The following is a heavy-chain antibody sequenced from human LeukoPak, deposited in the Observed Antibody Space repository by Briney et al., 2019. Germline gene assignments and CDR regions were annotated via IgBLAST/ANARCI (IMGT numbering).Heavy chain of an antibody. Sequence: GGSLRLSCAASGFTFSTYAMNWVRQAPGKGLEWVSSTSGSGGSTYYANSVKGRFTISRDNAKNSLDLQMNSLRAEDTAVYYCARWDDLFLIDFWGQGTLVTVSS. CDR2: TSGSGGST. J-gene: IGHJ4*02. CDR1: GFTFSTYA. CDR3: ARWDDLFLIDF. V-gene: IGHV3-23*01. D-gene: IGHD3-9*01.